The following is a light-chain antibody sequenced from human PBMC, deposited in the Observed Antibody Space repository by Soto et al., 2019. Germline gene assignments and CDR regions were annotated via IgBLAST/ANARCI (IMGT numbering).Light chain of an antibody. CDR3: SSYTGSSTLLV. Sequence: QSALTQPASVSGSPGQSITISCTGTSSDVGGYNYVSWYQQHPGKAPKLMIYDVSNRPSGVSNRFSGSKSGNTASLTISGLLAEDEADDYCSSYTGSSTLLVFGGGTKLTVL. V-gene: IGLV2-14*01. J-gene: IGLJ2*01. CDR1: SSDVGGYNY. CDR2: DVS.